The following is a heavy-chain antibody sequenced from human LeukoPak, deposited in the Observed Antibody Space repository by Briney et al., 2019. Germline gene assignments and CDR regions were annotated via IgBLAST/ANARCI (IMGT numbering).Heavy chain of an antibody. J-gene: IGHJ4*02. V-gene: IGHV3-23*01. CDR3: AKDRTAMVEFDY. Sequence: PGGSLRLSCAASGFTFSSYAMSWARQAPGKGLEWVSAISGSGGSTYYADSVKGRFTISRDNSKNTLYLQMNSLRAEDTAVYYCAKDRTAMVEFDYWGQGTLVTVSS. CDR1: GFTFSSYA. CDR2: ISGSGGST. D-gene: IGHD5-18*01.